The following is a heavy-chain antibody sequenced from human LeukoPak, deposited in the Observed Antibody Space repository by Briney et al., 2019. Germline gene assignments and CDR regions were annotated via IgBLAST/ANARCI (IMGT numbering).Heavy chain of an antibody. CDR2: INHSGST. Sequence: PAETLSLTCAVYGGSFSGYYWSWTRQPPGKGLEGIGEINHSGSTNYNPSLKSRVTISVDTSKHQFSLKLSSVTAADTSVYYCARGVEGDIVNWGQRTQVTVSS. CDR1: GGSFSGYY. J-gene: IGHJ4*02. D-gene: IGHD2-15*01. CDR3: ARGVEGDIVN. V-gene: IGHV4-34*01.